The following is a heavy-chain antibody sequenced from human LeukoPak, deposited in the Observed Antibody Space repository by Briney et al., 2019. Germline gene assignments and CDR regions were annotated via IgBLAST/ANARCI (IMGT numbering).Heavy chain of an antibody. CDR1: GDSISSSNW. J-gene: IGHJ3*02. Sequence: PSETLSLTCAVSGDSISSSNWWTWVRQPPGKGLEWIGEIYHSGITNYNPSLKSRVTISVDKSKNQFSLSLSSVTAADTAVYYCARDYRAFDIWGQGTMVTVSS. CDR2: IYHSGIT. V-gene: IGHV4-4*02. D-gene: IGHD1-26*01. CDR3: ARDYRAFDI.